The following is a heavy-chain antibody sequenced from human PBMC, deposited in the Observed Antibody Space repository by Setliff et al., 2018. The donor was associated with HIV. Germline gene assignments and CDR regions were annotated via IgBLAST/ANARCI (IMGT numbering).Heavy chain of an antibody. Sequence: ASVKVSCKASGYTFTNYGISWVRQAPGQGLEWVGWISAYNGNTNYAQKLQGRVTMTTDTSTYTAFMELRSLKSDDTAVYYCARYEITIFGVGNYKYGMDVWGQGTTVTVSS. CDR1: GYTFTNYG. D-gene: IGHD3-3*01. CDR2: ISAYNGNT. CDR3: ARYEITIFGVGNYKYGMDV. J-gene: IGHJ6*02. V-gene: IGHV1-18*01.